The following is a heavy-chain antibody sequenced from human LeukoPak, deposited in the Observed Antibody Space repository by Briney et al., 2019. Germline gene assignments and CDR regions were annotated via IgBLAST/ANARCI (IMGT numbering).Heavy chain of an antibody. CDR2: IYSGGST. Sequence: GGSLRLSCAASGFTVSSNYMSWVRQAPGKGLEWVSVIYSGGSTYYADSVKGRFTISRDNSKNPLDLQMNSLRAEDTAVYYCARGRRGYYYGSSVVMGFDYWGQGTLVTVSS. V-gene: IGHV3-66*02. CDR1: GFTVSSNY. CDR3: ARGRRGYYYGSSVVMGFDY. J-gene: IGHJ4*02. D-gene: IGHD3-22*01.